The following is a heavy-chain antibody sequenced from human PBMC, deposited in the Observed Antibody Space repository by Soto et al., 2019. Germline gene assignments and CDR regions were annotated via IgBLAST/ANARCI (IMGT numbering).Heavy chain of an antibody. J-gene: IGHJ6*02. D-gene: IGHD6-13*01. CDR2: ISSSGDAI. CDR1: GFIFSDYT. CDR3: ARDHGGSTWFVGVYYFFGMDV. Sequence: GGSLRLSCAASGFIFSDYTMTWVRQAPGRGLEFVSHISSSGDAIFYAESVKGRFTVSRDNAKNSLYLQMNSLRDDDTAVYFCARDHGGSTWFVGVYYFFGMDVWGQGTAVTISS. V-gene: IGHV3-48*02.